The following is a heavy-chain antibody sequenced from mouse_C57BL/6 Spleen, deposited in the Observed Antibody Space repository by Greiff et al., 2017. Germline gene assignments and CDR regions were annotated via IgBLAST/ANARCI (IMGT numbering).Heavy chain of an antibody. V-gene: IGHV1-15*01. J-gene: IGHJ2*01. D-gene: IGHD1-1*01. Sequence: QVQLQQSGAELVRPGASVTLSCKASGYTFTDYEMHWVKQTPVHGLEWIGAIDPETGGTAYNQKFKGKAILTADKSSSTAYMELRSLTSEDSAVYYCTGMPITTVVYFDYWGQGTTLTVSS. CDR2: IDPETGGT. CDR3: TGMPITTVVYFDY. CDR1: GYTFTDYE.